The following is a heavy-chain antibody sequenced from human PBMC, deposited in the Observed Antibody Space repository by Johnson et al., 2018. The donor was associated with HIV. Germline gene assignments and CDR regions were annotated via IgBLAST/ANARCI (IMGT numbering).Heavy chain of an antibody. Sequence: VQLVESGGGVVRPGGSLRLSCAASGFTFDDYGMSWVRQAPGKGLEWVSGINWNGGRTGYADSVKGRFTISRDNAKNSLYLQMNSLRAEDTAGYSCARNRGGIYSSGWYGGAFDIWGQGTMVTVSS. V-gene: IGHV3-20*04. CDR3: ARNRGGIYSSGWYGGAFDI. CDR1: GFTFDDYG. CDR2: INWNGGRT. J-gene: IGHJ3*02. D-gene: IGHD6-19*01.